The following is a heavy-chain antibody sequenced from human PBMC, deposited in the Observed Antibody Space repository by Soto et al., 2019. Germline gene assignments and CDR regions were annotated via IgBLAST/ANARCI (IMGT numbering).Heavy chain of an antibody. CDR1: GFTFSTYW. Sequence: EVPLVESGGGLVQPGGSLRLSCAASGFTFSTYWMHWVRQAPGKGLVWVSRINSDGSSTIYVDSVKGRFTISRDNAKNTLFLQMNSLRAEDTAVYYCARATAAVSFDPWGQGTLVTVSS. CDR2: INSDGSST. CDR3: ARATAAVSFDP. D-gene: IGHD2-2*01. J-gene: IGHJ5*02. V-gene: IGHV3-74*01.